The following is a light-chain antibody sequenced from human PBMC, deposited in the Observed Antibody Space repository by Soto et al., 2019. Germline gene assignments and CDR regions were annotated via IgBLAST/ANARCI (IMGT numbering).Light chain of an antibody. V-gene: IGKV3-20*01. CDR1: QSVSNY. Sequence: EIVLTQSPGTLSLSPGERATLSCRARQSVSNYLAWYQQKPGQAPRLLIYGASSRATGIPDRFSGSWSGTAFTLTISRLEPEDFAVYYCQQYGGSPQTFGQGTKVEIK. J-gene: IGKJ1*01. CDR2: GAS. CDR3: QQYGGSPQT.